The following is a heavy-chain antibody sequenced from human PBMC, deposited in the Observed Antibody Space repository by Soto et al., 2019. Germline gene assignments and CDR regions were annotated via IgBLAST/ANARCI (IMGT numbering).Heavy chain of an antibody. CDR1: GFTFSSYG. CDR2: ISYDGSNK. V-gene: IGHV3-30*18. J-gene: IGHJ4*02. CDR3: AKVDYGDYYYFDY. D-gene: IGHD4-17*01. Sequence: GGSLRLSCAASGFTFSSYGMHWVRQAPGKGLEWVAVISYDGSNKYYADSVKGRFTISRDNSKNTLYLQMNSLRAEDTAVYYCAKVDYGDYYYFDYWGQGTLVTVSS.